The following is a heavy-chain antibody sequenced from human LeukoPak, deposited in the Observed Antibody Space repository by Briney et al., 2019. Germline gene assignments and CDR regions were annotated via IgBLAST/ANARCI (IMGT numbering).Heavy chain of an antibody. D-gene: IGHD1-26*01. CDR2: INHSGST. CDR1: GGSFSGYY. CDR3: ASVEPSRAFDI. J-gene: IGHJ3*02. V-gene: IGHV4-34*01. Sequence: SETLSLTCAVYGGSFSGYYWSWIRQPPGKGLEWIGEINHSGSTNYNPSLKSRVTISVDTSKNQFSLKLSSVTAADTAMYYCASVEPSRAFDIWGQGTMVTVSS.